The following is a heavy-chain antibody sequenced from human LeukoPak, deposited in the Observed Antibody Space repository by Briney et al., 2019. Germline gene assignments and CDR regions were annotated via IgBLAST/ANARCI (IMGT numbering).Heavy chain of an antibody. D-gene: IGHD1-26*01. Sequence: GRSLRLSCAASGFTFSSYGMHWVRQAPGKGLEWVAVIWYDGSNKYYADSVKGRFTISRDNSKNTLYLQMNSLRAEDTAVYYCAGAGGRAFDIWGQRTMVTVSS. J-gene: IGHJ3*02. V-gene: IGHV3-33*01. CDR2: IWYDGSNK. CDR3: AGAGGRAFDI. CDR1: GFTFSSYG.